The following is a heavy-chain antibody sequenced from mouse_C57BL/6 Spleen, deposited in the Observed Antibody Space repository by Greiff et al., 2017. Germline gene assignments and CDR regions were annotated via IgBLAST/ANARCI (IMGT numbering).Heavy chain of an antibody. CDR1: GYTFTDYY. Sequence: EVQLQQSGPELVKPGASVKISCKASGYTFTDYYMNWVKQSHGKSLEWIGDINPNNGGTSYNQKFKGKATLTVDKSSSTAYMELRSLTSEDSAVYYCAREVITTVVFDYWGQGTTLTVSS. CDR3: AREVITTVVFDY. D-gene: IGHD1-1*01. J-gene: IGHJ2*01. CDR2: INPNNGGT. V-gene: IGHV1-26*01.